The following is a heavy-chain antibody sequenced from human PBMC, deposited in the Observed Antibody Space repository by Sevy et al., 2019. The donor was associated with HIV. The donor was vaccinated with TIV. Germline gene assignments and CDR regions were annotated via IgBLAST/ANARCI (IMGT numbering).Heavy chain of an antibody. CDR2: INQDGSQQ. D-gene: IGHD6-13*01. Sequence: GGSLRLSCGVSGFTFRTYWMSWVRQSPGKGLDWVADINQDGSQQYYVDSVKGRFTISRDNAKNSLSLQMNSLRAEDTAVYYCTRMDDSSSWYGDDVFDIWGQGTMVIVSS. CDR1: GFTFRTYW. CDR3: TRMDDSSSWYGDDVFDI. J-gene: IGHJ3*02. V-gene: IGHV3-7*03.